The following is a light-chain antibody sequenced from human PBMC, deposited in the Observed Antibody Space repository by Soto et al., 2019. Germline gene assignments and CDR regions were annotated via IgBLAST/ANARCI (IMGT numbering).Light chain of an antibody. CDR2: DAS. J-gene: IGKJ1*01. Sequence: EIVLTQSPDTLYLSPGEGATLSCRASQSLSNRYLAWYQQKPGQSPRLLIYDASNRATGIPDRFSGSGSGTDFTRTISRLEPEDFAVYYCQQYSSSRTFGQGTKVEIK. CDR1: QSLSNRY. CDR3: QQYSSSRT. V-gene: IGKV3-20*01.